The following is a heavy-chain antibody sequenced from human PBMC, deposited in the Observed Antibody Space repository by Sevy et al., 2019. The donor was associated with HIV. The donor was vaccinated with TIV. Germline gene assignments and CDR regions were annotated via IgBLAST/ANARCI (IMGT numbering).Heavy chain of an antibody. Sequence: SETLSLTCTVSGGPVTRGQFYWSRIRQPAGKGLEWIGRVHNTGSATYNPSLRNRVGMSIDTSKNQFSLVLSSVTAADTAVYYCARHVGDYVFRYFDLWGRGTLVTVSS. J-gene: IGHJ2*01. CDR3: ARHVGDYVFRYFDL. V-gene: IGHV4-61*02. CDR2: VHNTGSA. D-gene: IGHD4-17*01. CDR1: GGPVTRGQFY.